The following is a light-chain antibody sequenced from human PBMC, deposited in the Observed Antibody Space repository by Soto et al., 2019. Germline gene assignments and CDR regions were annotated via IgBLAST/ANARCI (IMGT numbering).Light chain of an antibody. CDR1: QGLSSD. J-gene: IGKJ4*01. Sequence: DIQMTQSPSSLSASVGDRVTITCRASQGLSSDLAWYQQKPGKVPKLLIYDASTLQSGVPSRFSGSGSGTDFTLTICSLQPEDVATYYCQKYNSGPLTFGGGTKVEIK. CDR2: DAS. V-gene: IGKV1-27*01. CDR3: QKYNSGPLT.